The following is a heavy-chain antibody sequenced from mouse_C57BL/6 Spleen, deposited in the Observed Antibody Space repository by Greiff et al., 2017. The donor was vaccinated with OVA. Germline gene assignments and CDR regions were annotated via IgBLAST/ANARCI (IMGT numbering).Heavy chain of an antibody. CDR1: GFNIKNTY. V-gene: IGHV14-3*01. D-gene: IGHD1-1*01. CDR2: IDPANGNT. CDR3: ARDYYGSSSVDY. J-gene: IGHJ2*01. Sequence: DVKLVESVAELVRPGASVKLSCTASGFNIKNTYMHWVKQRPEQGLEWIGRIDPANGNTKYAPKFQGKATITADTSSNTAYLQLSSLTSEDTAIYYCARDYYGSSSVDYWGQGTTLTVSS.